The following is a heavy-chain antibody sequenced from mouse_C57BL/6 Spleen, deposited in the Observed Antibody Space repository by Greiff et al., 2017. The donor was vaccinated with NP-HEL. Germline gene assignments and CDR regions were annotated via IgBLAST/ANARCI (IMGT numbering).Heavy chain of an antibody. Sequence: EVMLVESGGGLVKPGGSLKLSCAASGFTFSSYTMSWVRQTPEKRLEWVATISGGGGNTYYPDSVKGRFTISRDNAKNTLYLQMSSLRSEDTALYYCARPYYGSSQFAYWGQGTLVTVSA. J-gene: IGHJ3*01. CDR1: GFTFSSYT. CDR3: ARPYYGSSQFAY. D-gene: IGHD1-1*01. CDR2: ISGGGGNT. V-gene: IGHV5-9*01.